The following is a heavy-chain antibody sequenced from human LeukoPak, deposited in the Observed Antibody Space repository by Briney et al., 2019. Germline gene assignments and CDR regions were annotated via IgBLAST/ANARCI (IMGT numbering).Heavy chain of an antibody. Sequence: PSETLSLTCAVSGYSISSGYYWGWIRQPPGKGLGWIGSIYHSGSTYYNPSLKSRVTISVDTSKNQFSLKPSSVTAADTAVYYCANSYYDMSQFDYWGQGTLVTVSS. CDR2: IYHSGST. D-gene: IGHD3-9*01. J-gene: IGHJ4*02. CDR3: ANSYYDMSQFDY. CDR1: GYSISSGYY. V-gene: IGHV4-38-2*01.